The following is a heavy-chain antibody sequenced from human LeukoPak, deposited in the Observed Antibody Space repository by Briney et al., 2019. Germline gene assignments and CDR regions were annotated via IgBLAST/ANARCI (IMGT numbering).Heavy chain of an antibody. J-gene: IGHJ4*02. Sequence: SETLSLTCAVYGGSFSGYYWSWIRQPPGKGLEWIGEIKHNGSTNYNPSLKRRVTISVDTSKNQFSLKLSSVTAADTAVYYCARSSDHFSSTSCSTPFDYWGQGTLVTVSS. CDR3: ARSSDHFSSTSCSTPFDY. CDR2: IKHNGST. CDR1: GGSFSGYY. D-gene: IGHD2-2*01. V-gene: IGHV4-34*01.